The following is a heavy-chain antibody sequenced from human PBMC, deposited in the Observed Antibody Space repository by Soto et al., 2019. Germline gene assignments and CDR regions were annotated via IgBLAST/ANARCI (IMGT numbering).Heavy chain of an antibody. CDR1: GYTLTELS. D-gene: IGHD6-13*01. CDR2: FDPEDGET. CDR3: ATLSSQGYSFDY. J-gene: IGHJ4*02. Sequence: ASVKVSCKVSGYTLTELSMHWVRQAPGKGLEWMGGFDPEDGETIYTQKFQGRVTMTEDTSTDTAYMELSSLRSEDTAVYYCATLSSQGYSFDYWGQGTLVTVSS. V-gene: IGHV1-24*01.